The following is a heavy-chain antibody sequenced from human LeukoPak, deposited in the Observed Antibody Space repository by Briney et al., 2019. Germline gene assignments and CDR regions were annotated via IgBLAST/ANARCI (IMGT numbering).Heavy chain of an antibody. D-gene: IGHD6-6*01. J-gene: IGHJ4*02. CDR3: ARDRGSYSSSSEIDY. Sequence: PGGSLRLSCAASGLTFSSYWMSWVRQAPGKGLEWVANIKQDGSEKYYVDSVKGRFTISRDNAKNSLYLQMNSLRAEDTAVYYCARDRGSYSSSSEIDYWGQGTLVTVSS. V-gene: IGHV3-7*01. CDR2: IKQDGSEK. CDR1: GLTFSSYW.